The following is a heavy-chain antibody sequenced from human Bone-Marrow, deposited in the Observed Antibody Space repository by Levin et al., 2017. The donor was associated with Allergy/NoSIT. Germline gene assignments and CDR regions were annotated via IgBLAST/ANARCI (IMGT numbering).Heavy chain of an antibody. CDR1: GFSLSSSGAG. Sequence: SGPTLVKPTQTLTLTCTFSGFSLSSSGAGVGWIRQPPGKALEWLALIYWDDDKRYSPSLKNRLTMTKDTSKNQVLLTVTNVDPVDTATYFCVHRFSSGWSHAFDVWGQGTVVTVSS. CDR3: VHRFSSGWSHAFDV. V-gene: IGHV2-5*02. D-gene: IGHD6-19*01. J-gene: IGHJ3*01. CDR2: IYWDDDK.